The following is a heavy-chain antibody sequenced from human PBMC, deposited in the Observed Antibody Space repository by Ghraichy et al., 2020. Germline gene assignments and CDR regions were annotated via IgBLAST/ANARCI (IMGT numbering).Heavy chain of an antibody. J-gene: IGHJ4*02. Sequence: GGSLRLSCAASGFTFSSYAMSWVRQAPGKGLEWVSAISGSGGSTYYADSVKGRFTISRDNSKNTLYLQMNSLRAEDTAVHYCAKGGGYSGYDPEDYWGQGTLVTVSS. CDR3: AKGGGYSGYDPEDY. D-gene: IGHD5-12*01. CDR1: GFTFSSYA. CDR2: ISGSGGST. V-gene: IGHV3-23*01.